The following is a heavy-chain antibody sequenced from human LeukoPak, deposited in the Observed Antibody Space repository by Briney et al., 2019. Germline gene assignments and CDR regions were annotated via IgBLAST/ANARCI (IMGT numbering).Heavy chain of an antibody. CDR3: ARAMVTTGYYFDY. J-gene: IGHJ4*02. CDR2: IIPILGIA. CDR1: GGTFSSYA. Sequence: SVKVSCKASGGTFSSYAISWVRQAAGQGLEWKGRIIPILGIANYAQKFQGRVTITADKSTSTAYMELSSLRSEDTAVYYCARAMVTTGYYFDYWGQGTLVTVSS. D-gene: IGHD4-17*01. V-gene: IGHV1-69*04.